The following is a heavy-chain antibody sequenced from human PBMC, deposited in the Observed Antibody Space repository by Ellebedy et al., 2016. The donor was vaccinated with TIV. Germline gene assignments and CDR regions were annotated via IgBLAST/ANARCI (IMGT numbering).Heavy chain of an antibody. CDR1: GFIFSSYG. CDR3: AKDRLWSGSGTQTFDN. CDR2: IRYDGTNK. Sequence: GESLKISCAASGFIFSSYGMHWVRQAPRKGLEWVAFIRYDGTNKFYADSVKGRFIISRYNSKHTLYLQMNSLRAEDTAVYYCAKDRLWSGSGTQTFDNWGQGTLVTVSS. J-gene: IGHJ4*02. D-gene: IGHD3-10*01. V-gene: IGHV3-30*02.